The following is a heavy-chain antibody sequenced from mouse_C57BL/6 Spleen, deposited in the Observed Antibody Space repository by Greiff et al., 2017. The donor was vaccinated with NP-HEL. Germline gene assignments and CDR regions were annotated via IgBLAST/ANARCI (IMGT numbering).Heavy chain of an antibody. CDR1: GYTFTGYW. CDR3: ASEGVFAD. CDR2: INPSNGGT. V-gene: IGHV1-53*01. J-gene: IGHJ3*01. Sequence: QVQLQQPGAELVKPGASVKLSCKASGYTFTGYWMHWVKQRPGQGLEWIGNINPSNGGTNYNEKFKGKATLTVDTSSSTAYLQLSSLTSEDSAVFYCASEGVFADWGKGTLVTVSA.